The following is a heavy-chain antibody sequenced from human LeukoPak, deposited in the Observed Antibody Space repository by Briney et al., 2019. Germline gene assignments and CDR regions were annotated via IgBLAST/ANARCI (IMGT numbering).Heavy chain of an antibody. Sequence: GPSLRLSCAAAGFTFSSYWMHCVSQVPGKGLVCVSRNNSDGSSTSYADSVKGRFTISRDNAMNTLYLQMNSLRAEDTAVYYCAMAYDSSGYYGGGDAFDIWGQGTMVTVSS. D-gene: IGHD3-22*01. J-gene: IGHJ3*02. V-gene: IGHV3-74*01. CDR2: NNSDGSST. CDR1: GFTFSSYW. CDR3: AMAYDSSGYYGGGDAFDI.